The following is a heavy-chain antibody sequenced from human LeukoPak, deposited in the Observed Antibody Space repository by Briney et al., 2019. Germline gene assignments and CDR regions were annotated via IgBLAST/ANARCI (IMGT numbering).Heavy chain of an antibody. CDR3: AKAFTDNLEWLLSTHLDY. CDR1: RFTFSSYA. Sequence: PGGSLRLSCAASRFTFSSYAMSWVRQAPGKGLEWVSAISGSGGSTYYADSVKGRFTISRDNSKNTLYLQMNSLRAEDTAVYYCAKAFTDNLEWLLSTHLDYWGQGTLVTVSS. J-gene: IGHJ4*02. D-gene: IGHD3-3*01. CDR2: ISGSGGST. V-gene: IGHV3-23*01.